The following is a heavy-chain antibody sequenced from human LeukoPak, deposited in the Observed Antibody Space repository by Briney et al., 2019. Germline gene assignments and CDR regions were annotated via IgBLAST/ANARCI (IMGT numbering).Heavy chain of an antibody. J-gene: IGHJ4*02. CDR1: GGSFSGYY. Sequence: PSETLSLTCAVYGGSFSGYYWSWIRQPPGEGLEWIGEINHSGSTNYNPSLKSRVTISVDTSKNQFSLKLSSVTAADTAVYYCARRAAAFDYWGQGTLVTVSS. CDR2: INHSGST. D-gene: IGHD6-13*01. V-gene: IGHV4-34*01. CDR3: ARRAAAFDY.